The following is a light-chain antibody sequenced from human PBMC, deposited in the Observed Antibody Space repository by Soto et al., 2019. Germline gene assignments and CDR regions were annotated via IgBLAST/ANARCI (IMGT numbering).Light chain of an antibody. CDR3: QQYGSSPWT. CDR1: QSVSSSY. V-gene: IGKV3-20*01. J-gene: IGKJ1*01. CDR2: GAS. Sequence: EIVLTQSPGTLSLSPGERATLSCRASQSVSSSYLAWYQQKPGQAPRLLIYGASSRATGIPDRFSGSGSGTDVTLTISILEPEDVAVYYCQQYGSSPWTFGQGTKVEIK.